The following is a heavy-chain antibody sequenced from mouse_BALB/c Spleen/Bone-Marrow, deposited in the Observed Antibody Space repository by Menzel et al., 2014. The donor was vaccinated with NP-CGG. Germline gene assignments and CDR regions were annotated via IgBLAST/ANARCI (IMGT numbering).Heavy chain of an antibody. J-gene: IGHJ4*01. D-gene: IGHD1-1*01. Sequence: EVQLQQSGGGLVKLGGSLKLSCAASGFTFSSYYMSWVRQTPEKRLELVAAIISNGGGTYYPDTMKGRFIISRDNAKNTLYLQMSSLKSEDTALYYCARRGISTSEGVGAMDYWGQGTSVTVSS. CDR1: GFTFSSYY. CDR2: IISNGGGT. CDR3: ARRGISTSEGVGAMDY. V-gene: IGHV5-6-2*01.